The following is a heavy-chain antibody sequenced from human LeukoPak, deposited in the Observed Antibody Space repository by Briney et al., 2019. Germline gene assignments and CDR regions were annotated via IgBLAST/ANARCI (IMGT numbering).Heavy chain of an antibody. CDR3: ARGSPIYSSGSYYFDY. Sequence: SETLSLTCTVSGGSISSYYWSWIRQPPGKGLEWIGYIYYSGSTNYNPSLKSRVTISVDKSKNQFSLKLSSVTAADTAVYYCARGSPIYSSGSYYFDYWGQGTLVTVSS. CDR1: GGSISSYY. V-gene: IGHV4-59*12. CDR2: IYYSGST. J-gene: IGHJ4*02. D-gene: IGHD6-19*01.